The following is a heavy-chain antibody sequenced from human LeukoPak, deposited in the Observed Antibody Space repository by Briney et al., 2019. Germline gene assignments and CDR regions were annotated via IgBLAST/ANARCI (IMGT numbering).Heavy chain of an antibody. J-gene: IGHJ4*02. Sequence: GRSLRLSCAASGFTFDDYAMHWVRQAPGKGLEWVSSISSISHYIYYADSVKGRFTISRDNAKNSLYLQMNSLRAEDTALYYCTRDYYDSSGLPFDYWGQGTLVTVSS. CDR3: TRDYYDSSGLPFDY. CDR2: ISSISHYI. CDR1: GFTFDDYA. D-gene: IGHD3-22*01. V-gene: IGHV3-21*01.